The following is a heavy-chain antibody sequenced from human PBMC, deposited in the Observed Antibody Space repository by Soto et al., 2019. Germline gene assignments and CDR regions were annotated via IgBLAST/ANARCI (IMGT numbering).Heavy chain of an antibody. V-gene: IGHV3-7*05. Sequence: PGGSLRLSCAGSGFTFSSYYMTWVRQAPGQGLEWLANMNQDGSEKYYVDSVKGRFTISRDNAKNSLYLQMNSLRAEDTAIYYCVRDIGAPGSFVYFAYWGQGTLVTVSS. CDR2: MNQDGSEK. D-gene: IGHD5-12*01. CDR3: VRDIGAPGSFVYFAY. J-gene: IGHJ4*02. CDR1: GFTFSSYY.